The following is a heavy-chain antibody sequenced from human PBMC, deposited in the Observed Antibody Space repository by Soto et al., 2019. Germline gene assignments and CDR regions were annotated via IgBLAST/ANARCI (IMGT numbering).Heavy chain of an antibody. V-gene: IGHV3-30-3*01. CDR1: GFTFSSYA. CDR2: ISYDGSNK. D-gene: IGHD2-2*02. J-gene: IGHJ5*02. Sequence: GGSLRLSCAASGFTFSSYAMHWVRQAPGKGLDWVAVISYDGSNKYYADSVKGRFTISRDNSKNTLYLQMNSLRAEDTAVYYCARDLCSSTSCYRSGNWFDPWGQGTLVTVSS. CDR3: ARDLCSSTSCYRSGNWFDP.